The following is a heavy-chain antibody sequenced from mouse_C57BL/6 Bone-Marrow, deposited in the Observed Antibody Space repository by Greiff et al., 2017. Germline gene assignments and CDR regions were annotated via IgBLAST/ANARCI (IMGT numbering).Heavy chain of an antibody. CDR2: INPYNGGT. V-gene: IGHV1-19*01. Sequence: EVQLQQSGPVLVKPGASVKMSCKASGYTFTDYYMNWVKQSHGKSLEWIGVINPYNGGTSYNQKFKGKATLNVDKSSSTAYMELNSLTSEYSAVYYCASDDGYYVEGAMDYWGQGTSVTVSS. CDR1: GYTFTDYY. J-gene: IGHJ4*01. CDR3: ASDDGYYVEGAMDY. D-gene: IGHD2-3*01.